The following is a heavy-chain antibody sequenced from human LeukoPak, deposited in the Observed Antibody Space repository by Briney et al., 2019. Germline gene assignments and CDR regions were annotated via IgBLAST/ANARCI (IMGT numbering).Heavy chain of an antibody. CDR2: ISTYSGNT. J-gene: IGHJ6*02. V-gene: IGHV1-18*04. Sequence: ASVKVSCKASGYTFTNYGFSWVRQAPGQGLEWMGWISTYSGNTNYAQQLQGRVTMTTDTYTSTVYMELRSLRSDDTAVYYWARGYCRSTSCHEPPLYGMDVRGQGTTVTVS. CDR1: GYTFTNYG. CDR3: ARGYCRSTSCHEPPLYGMDV. D-gene: IGHD2-2*01.